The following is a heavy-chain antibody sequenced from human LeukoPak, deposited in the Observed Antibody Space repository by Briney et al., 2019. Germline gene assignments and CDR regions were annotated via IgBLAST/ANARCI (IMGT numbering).Heavy chain of an antibody. CDR1: GYSFTSYW. CDR3: ARMGSGYCSSTSCYKGAEYFQH. Sequence: PGESLKISCKGSGYSFTSYWIGWVRQMPGKGLEWMGIIYPGDSDTRYSPSFQGQVTISADKSISTAYLQWSSLKASDTAMYYCARMGSGYCSSTSCYKGAEYFQHWGQGTLVTVSS. D-gene: IGHD2-2*02. J-gene: IGHJ1*01. CDR2: IYPGDSDT. V-gene: IGHV5-51*01.